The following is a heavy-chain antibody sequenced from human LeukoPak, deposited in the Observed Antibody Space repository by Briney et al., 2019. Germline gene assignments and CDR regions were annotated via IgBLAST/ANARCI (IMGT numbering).Heavy chain of an antibody. Sequence: ASVKVSCKTSGYTFTSFYMHWVRQAPGQGLEWMGVINPSGDSTTYAEKFQGRLTMTSDTSTGTVYMELSSLKSEDTATYYCAIPLFEWDSSGYYPYWGQGTLVTVSS. CDR1: GYTFTSFY. CDR2: INPSGDST. V-gene: IGHV1-46*01. J-gene: IGHJ4*02. CDR3: AIPLFEWDSSGYYPY. D-gene: IGHD3-22*01.